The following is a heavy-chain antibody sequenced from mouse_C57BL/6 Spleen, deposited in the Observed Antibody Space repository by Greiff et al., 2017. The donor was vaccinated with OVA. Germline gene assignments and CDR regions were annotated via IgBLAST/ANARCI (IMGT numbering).Heavy chain of an antibody. CDR2: IYPGSGST. D-gene: IGHD2-3*01. J-gene: IGHJ3*01. CDR1: GYTFTSYW. Sequence: VQLQQPGAELVKAGASVKMSCKASGYTFTSYWITWVKQRPGQGLEWIGDIYPGSGSTNYNEKFKSKATLTVDTSSSTAYMQLSSLTSEDSAVYYCARCGDGYSAWFAYWGQGTLVTVSA. V-gene: IGHV1-55*01. CDR3: ARCGDGYSAWFAY.